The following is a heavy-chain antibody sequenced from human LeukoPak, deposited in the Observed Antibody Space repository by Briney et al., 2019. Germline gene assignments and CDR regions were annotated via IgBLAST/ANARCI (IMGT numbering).Heavy chain of an antibody. CDR3: ARDWVMITFGGVNPWFDP. Sequence: SVKVSCKASGGTFSSYAISWVRQAPGQGLEWMGRIIPILGIANYAQKFQGRVTITADKSTSTAYMELSSLRAEDTAVYYCARDWVMITFGGVNPWFDPWGQGNLVSVSS. CDR2: IIPILGIA. D-gene: IGHD3-16*01. CDR1: GGTFSSYA. J-gene: IGHJ5*02. V-gene: IGHV1-69*04.